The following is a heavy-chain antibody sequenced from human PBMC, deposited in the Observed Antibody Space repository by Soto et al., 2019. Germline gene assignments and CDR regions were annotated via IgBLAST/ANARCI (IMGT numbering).Heavy chain of an antibody. CDR1: GYTFTVYY. J-gene: IGHJ4*02. D-gene: IGHD3-22*01. CDR3: ARVSMGGYYDSSGYYYSFDY. V-gene: IGHV1-2*02. Sequence: ASVKVSCKASGYTFTVYYMHCVLQSPLQWLDWMGCINPNSGGTNYAQKFQGRVTMTRDTSISTAYMELSRLRSDDTAVYYCARVSMGGYYDSSGYYYSFDYWGQGTLVTVSS. CDR2: INPNSGGT.